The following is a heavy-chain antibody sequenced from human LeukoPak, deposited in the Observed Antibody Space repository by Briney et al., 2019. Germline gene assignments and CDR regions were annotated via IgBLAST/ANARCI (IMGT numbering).Heavy chain of an antibody. D-gene: IGHD3/OR15-3a*01. CDR1: GGTFSSYA. V-gene: IGHV3-23*01. CDR2: ISGSGGST. J-gene: IGHJ4*02. Sequence: ASVKVSCKASGGTFSSYAISWVRQAPGKGLEWVSAISGSGGSTYYADSVKGRFTISRDNSKNTLYLQMNSLRVEDTALYYCAKDLGTGYPSYLDYWGPGTLVTVSS. CDR3: AKDLGTGYPSYLDY.